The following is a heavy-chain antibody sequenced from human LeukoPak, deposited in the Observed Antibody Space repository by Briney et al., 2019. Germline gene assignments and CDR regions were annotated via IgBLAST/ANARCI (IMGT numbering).Heavy chain of an antibody. CDR1: GGSISSYY. Sequence: SETLSLTCTVSGGSISSYYWSWIRQPPGKGLEWIGRIYTSGSTNYNPSLKSRVTISVDTSKNQFSLKLSSVTAADAAVYYCAREGGQLLTTGVSFWGQGTLVTVSS. D-gene: IGHD2-2*01. J-gene: IGHJ4*02. CDR2: IYTSGST. V-gene: IGHV4-4*08. CDR3: AREGGQLLTTGVSF.